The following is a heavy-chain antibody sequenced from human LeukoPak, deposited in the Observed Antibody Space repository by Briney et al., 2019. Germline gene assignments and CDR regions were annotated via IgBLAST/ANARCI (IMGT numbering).Heavy chain of an antibody. V-gene: IGHV3-30*02. CDR1: GFTFNSYG. CDR2: IRYDGSNK. D-gene: IGHD3-22*01. J-gene: IGHJ4*02. Sequence: PGGSLRLSCAASGFTFNSYGMRWVRQAPRKRLEWVAFIRYDGSNKYYAASVKGRFTISRDNSKNTLYLQMNSLRPEDTAVYYCAKDEGGITTIEPNYYFDFWGQGTLVTVSS. CDR3: AKDEGGITTIEPNYYFDF.